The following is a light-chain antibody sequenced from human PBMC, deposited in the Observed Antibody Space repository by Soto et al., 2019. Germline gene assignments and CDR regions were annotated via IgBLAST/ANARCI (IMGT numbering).Light chain of an antibody. CDR2: SAS. CDR1: QSISSY. J-gene: IGKJ1*01. CDR3: QQSYSTPRT. Sequence: DIQMTQSPSSLSASVGDRVTITCRASQSISSYLNWYQQKPEKAPKLLIYSASSLKSRVPSRFSGSGSGTDFTLTISSLQPEDFATYYCQQSYSTPRTFGQGTKVEIK. V-gene: IGKV1-39*01.